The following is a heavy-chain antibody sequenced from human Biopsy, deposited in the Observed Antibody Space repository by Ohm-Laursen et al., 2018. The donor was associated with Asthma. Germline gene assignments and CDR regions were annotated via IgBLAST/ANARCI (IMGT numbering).Heavy chain of an antibody. D-gene: IGHD1-26*01. V-gene: IGHV4-39*01. CDR1: GGSISSNFYY. CDR3: ARQKLVAAEGPLGM. Sequence: TLSLTCIVSGGSISSNFYYWGWIRQPPGKGLEWIGNIYKSGQVYYNLSLKSRVTISVDTSKNQFSLQLRSVTAADTAVYYCARQKLVAAEGPLGMWGQGTMVIVSS. J-gene: IGHJ3*02. CDR2: IYKSGQV.